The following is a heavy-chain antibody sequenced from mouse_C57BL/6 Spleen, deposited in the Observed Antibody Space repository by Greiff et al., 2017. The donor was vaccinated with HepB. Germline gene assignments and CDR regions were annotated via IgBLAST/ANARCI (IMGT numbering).Heavy chain of an antibody. V-gene: IGHV1-80*01. CDR2: IYPGDGDT. D-gene: IGHD2-1*01. CDR3: ARGIYYGNPLAMDY. CDR1: GYAFSSYW. J-gene: IGHJ4*01. Sequence: QVQLQQSGAELVKPGASVKISCKASGYAFSSYWMNWVKQRPGKGLEWIGQIYPGDGDTNYNGKFKGKATLTADKSSSTAYMQLSSLTSEDSAVYFCARGIYYGNPLAMDYWGQGTSVTVSS.